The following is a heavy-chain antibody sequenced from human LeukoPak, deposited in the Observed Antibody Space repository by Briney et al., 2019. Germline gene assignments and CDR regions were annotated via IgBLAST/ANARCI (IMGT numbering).Heavy chain of an antibody. CDR1: GFTVSSNY. CDR3: ARDMDSSPTY. CDR2: IYSGGST. V-gene: IGHV3-66*01. D-gene: IGHD3-22*01. Sequence: GGSLRLSCAASGFTVSSNYMSWVRQAPGKGLEWVSVIYSGGSTYYADSVKGRLTISRDNSKNTLYLQMNSLRAEDTAVYYCARDMDSSPTYWGQGTLVTVSS. J-gene: IGHJ4*02.